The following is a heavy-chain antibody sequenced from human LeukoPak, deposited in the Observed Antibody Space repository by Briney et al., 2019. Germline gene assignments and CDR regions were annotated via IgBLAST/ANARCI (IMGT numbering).Heavy chain of an antibody. CDR1: GFTFSSYW. CDR3: ARVGGYERHDAFDI. CDR2: IKQEGSEK. V-gene: IGHV3-7*01. J-gene: IGHJ3*02. D-gene: IGHD5-18*01. Sequence: GGSLRLSCVASGFTFSSYWMSWVRQAPGKGLEWVANIKQEGSEKYYVDSVKGRFSISRDNAKRSLYLKMNSLRAEDTAVYYGARVGGYERHDAFDIWGQGTMVTVSS.